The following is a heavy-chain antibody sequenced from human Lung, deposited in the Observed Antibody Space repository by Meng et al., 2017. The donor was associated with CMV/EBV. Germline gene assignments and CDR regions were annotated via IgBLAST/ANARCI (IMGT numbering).Heavy chain of an antibody. D-gene: IGHD2-15*01. Sequence: GGSLRLXCVVSGFTFDDYAMHWVRQPPGKGLEWVSGISWNSRKLDYPDSVKGRFIISRDNAKNSVYLQMKSLRPEDTAIYVCVKDTGVVVPAPHQGFDYWGQGALVTVSS. CDR1: GFTFDDYA. CDR2: ISWNSRKL. CDR3: VKDTGVVVPAPHQGFDY. V-gene: IGHV3-9*01. J-gene: IGHJ4*03.